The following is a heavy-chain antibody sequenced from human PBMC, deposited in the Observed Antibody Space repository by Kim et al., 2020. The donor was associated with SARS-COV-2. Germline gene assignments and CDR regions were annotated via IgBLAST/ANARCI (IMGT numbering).Heavy chain of an antibody. V-gene: IGHV4-39*01. Sequence: YYTPSLKSRVTMSVDTSTNQFSLKLNTVTAADTAIYHCARRRQTAPDYIDHWGQGTLVTVSS. J-gene: IGHJ4*02. CDR3: ARRRQTAPDYIDH.